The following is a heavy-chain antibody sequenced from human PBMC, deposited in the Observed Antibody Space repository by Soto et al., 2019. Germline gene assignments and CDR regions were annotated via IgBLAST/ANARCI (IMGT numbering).Heavy chain of an antibody. CDR3: ERQGSSSDLSIDK. V-gene: IGHV5-51*01. CDR1: GYRLTSYL. D-gene: IGHD2-15*01. CDR2: IYPGDSDT. Sequence: VESLKVSFRFSGYRLTSYLICFVLQMPGKGLEWMGIIYPGDSDTRYSPYFQCQVNISDDKYISTAYMQWSSMKASDTEMYSCERQGSSSDLSIDKWGEGTLLTVAP. J-gene: IGHJ4*02.